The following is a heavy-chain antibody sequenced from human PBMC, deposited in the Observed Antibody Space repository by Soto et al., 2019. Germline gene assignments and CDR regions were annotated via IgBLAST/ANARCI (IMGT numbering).Heavy chain of an antibody. CDR1: GGSISSYY. D-gene: IGHD6-13*01. CDR2: IYTSGST. J-gene: IGHJ4*02. Sequence: SETLSLTCTVSGGSISSYYWSWIRQPAGKGLEWIGRIYTSGSTNYNPSLKSRVTISVDTSKNQFSLKLSSVTAADTAVYYCARDLSIAAAGRLSKIDYWGQGTLVTVSS. V-gene: IGHV4-4*07. CDR3: ARDLSIAAAGRLSKIDY.